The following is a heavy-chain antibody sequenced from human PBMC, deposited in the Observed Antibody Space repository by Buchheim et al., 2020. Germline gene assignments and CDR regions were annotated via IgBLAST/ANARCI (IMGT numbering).Heavy chain of an antibody. CDR1: GGSIRSGGYY. V-gene: IGHV4-31*03. Sequence: QVQLQESGPGLVKPSQTLSLTCTVSGGSIRSGGYYWNWIRQHPGKGLEWIGYIYDSGSTYNNPSLQGRTTTSLGTSKNQFSLKLSSVTAADTAVYYCARGGLISAAGYFDYWGQGTL. CDR3: ARGGLISAAGYFDY. D-gene: IGHD6-13*01. J-gene: IGHJ4*02. CDR2: IYDSGST.